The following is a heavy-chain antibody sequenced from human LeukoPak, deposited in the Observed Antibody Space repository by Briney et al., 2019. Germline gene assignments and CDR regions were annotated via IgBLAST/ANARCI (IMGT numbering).Heavy chain of an antibody. CDR3: AREYSSGCTDY. V-gene: IGHV4-61*01. CDR2: IYYSGST. Sequence: SETLSLTCTVSGGSISSSSYYWSWIRQPPGKGLEWIGYIYYSGSTNYNPSLKSRVTISVDTSKNQFSLKLSSVTAADTAVYYCAREYSSGCTDYWGQGTLVTVSS. J-gene: IGHJ4*02. D-gene: IGHD6-19*01. CDR1: GGSISSSSYY.